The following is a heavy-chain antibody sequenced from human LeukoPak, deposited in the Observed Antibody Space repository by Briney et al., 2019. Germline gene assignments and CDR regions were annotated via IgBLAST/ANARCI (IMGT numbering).Heavy chain of an antibody. V-gene: IGHV3-20*04. CDR3: ARVKGSGYRSSIDY. Sequence: GGSLRLSCAASGFTFDDYAMNWVRQAPGKGLEWVSGINWNGGSTYYRDSVKGRFTISRDNAKNSLYLQMNSLGAEDTALYYCARVKGSGYRSSIDYWGQGTLVTVSS. CDR1: GFTFDDYA. D-gene: IGHD3-3*01. J-gene: IGHJ4*02. CDR2: INWNGGST.